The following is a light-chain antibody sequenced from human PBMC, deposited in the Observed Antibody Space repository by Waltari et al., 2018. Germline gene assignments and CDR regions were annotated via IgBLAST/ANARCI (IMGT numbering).Light chain of an antibody. Sequence: QSALPQPRSVSGSPGQSVPIPCTGTSSHVGVYTYFPWYQQHPGKAPKLMIYDVSKRPSGVPDRFSGSKSGNTASLTISGLQAEDEADYYCCSYAGSYLRVFGGGTKLTVL. V-gene: IGLV2-11*01. J-gene: IGLJ2*01. CDR2: DVS. CDR1: SSHVGVYTY. CDR3: CSYAGSYLRV.